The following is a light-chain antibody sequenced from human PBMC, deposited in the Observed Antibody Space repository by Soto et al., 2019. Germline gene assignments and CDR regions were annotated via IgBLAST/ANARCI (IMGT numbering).Light chain of an antibody. CDR1: QSISTY. Sequence: DIQMTQSPSSLSASVGDRVTITCRASQSISTYLNWYQQTPGKAPKLLIYAASSLQSGAPSRFSGSGSGTDFTLTISSLHPEDSATYYCQQSYSTPPTFGQGTKVEI. J-gene: IGKJ1*01. CDR3: QQSYSTPPT. CDR2: AAS. V-gene: IGKV1-39*01.